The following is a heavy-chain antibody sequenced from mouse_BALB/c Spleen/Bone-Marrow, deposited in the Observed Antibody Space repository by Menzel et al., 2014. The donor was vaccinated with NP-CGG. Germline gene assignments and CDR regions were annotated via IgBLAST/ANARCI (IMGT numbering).Heavy chain of an antibody. CDR1: GFTFSDYY. CDR2: ISNGGGST. CDR3: ARQGYDVDMDY. V-gene: IGHV5-12*02. J-gene: IGHJ4*01. D-gene: IGHD2-14*01. Sequence: DVKLQESGGGLVQPGGSLKLSCATSGFTFSDYYMFWVRQTPEKRLEWVAYISNGGGSTYYPDTVKGRFTISRDNAKNTLYLQMSRLKAEDTAMYYCARQGYDVDMDYWGQGTSVAVSS.